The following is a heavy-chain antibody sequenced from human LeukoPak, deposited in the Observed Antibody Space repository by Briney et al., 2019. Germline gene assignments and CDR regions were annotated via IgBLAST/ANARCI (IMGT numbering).Heavy chain of an antibody. CDR3: AKEATSGWLLYWFDP. V-gene: IGHV3-23*01. D-gene: IGHD6-19*01. CDR1: GLTSSTYATSYA. CDR2: ISGSGGST. Sequence: GGSLRLSCAVSGLTSSTYATSYAMTWVRQAPGKGLEWVSGISGSGGSTYYAESVKGRFTISRDNFKNTLYLQMNSLRDDDTAIYYCAKEATSGWLLYWFDPWGQGTLVTVSS. J-gene: IGHJ5*02.